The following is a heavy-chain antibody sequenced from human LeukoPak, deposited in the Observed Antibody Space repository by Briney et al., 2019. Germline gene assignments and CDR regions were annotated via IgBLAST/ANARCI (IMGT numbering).Heavy chain of an antibody. V-gene: IGHV1-46*01. Sequence: ASVKVSCKASGYTFTGYYMHWVRQAPGQGLEWIGIINPSGGSTSYAQKFQGRVTMTRDMSTSTVYMELSSLRSEDTAVYYCARGTRGLWFGEFPLGYWGQGTLVTVSS. D-gene: IGHD3-10*01. J-gene: IGHJ4*02. CDR2: INPSGGST. CDR1: GYTFTGYY. CDR3: ARGTRGLWFGEFPLGY.